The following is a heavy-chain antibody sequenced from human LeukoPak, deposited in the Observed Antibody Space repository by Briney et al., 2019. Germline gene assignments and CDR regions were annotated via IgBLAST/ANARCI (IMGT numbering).Heavy chain of an antibody. CDR1: GFRFSDYW. V-gene: IGHV3-7*04. J-gene: IGHJ4*02. CDR2: LKEDGNEK. D-gene: IGHD1-1*01. CDR3: ARGQNWNQDS. Sequence: GGSLRLSCVASGFRFSDYWMSWVRQAPGKGLERVANLKEDGNEKYYVDSVKGRFTISRDNAKDSLYLQMNSLRVEDTAVYFCARGQNWNQDSWGQGTLVTVSS.